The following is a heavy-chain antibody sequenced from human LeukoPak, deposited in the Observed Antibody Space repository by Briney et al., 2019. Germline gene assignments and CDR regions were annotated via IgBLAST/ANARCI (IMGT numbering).Heavy chain of an antibody. Sequence: ASVKVSCKVSGYTLTELSMHWVRQAPGKGLEWMGGFDAEDGETIYAQKFQGRVTMTADTSTDTAYMEMSSLRSEDTAVYYCATDRPGYSSSWYMSFGYWGQGTLVTVSS. CDR1: GYTLTELS. J-gene: IGHJ4*02. CDR2: FDAEDGET. CDR3: ATDRPGYSSSWYMSFGY. V-gene: IGHV1-24*01. D-gene: IGHD6-13*01.